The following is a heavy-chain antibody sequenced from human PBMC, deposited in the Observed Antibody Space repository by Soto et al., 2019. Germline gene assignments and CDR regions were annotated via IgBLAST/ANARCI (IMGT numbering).Heavy chain of an antibody. V-gene: IGHV4-39*01. D-gene: IGHD5-18*01. CDR3: ARLNNGYSYDYYFDY. CDR1: GGSISSSSYY. J-gene: IGHJ4*02. CDR2: IYYSGST. Sequence: SETLSLTCTVSGGSISSSSYYWGWIRQPPGKGLEWIGSIYYSGSTYYNPSLKSRVTISVDTSKNQFSLKLSSVTAADTAVYYCARLNNGYSYDYYFDYWGQGTLVTVSS.